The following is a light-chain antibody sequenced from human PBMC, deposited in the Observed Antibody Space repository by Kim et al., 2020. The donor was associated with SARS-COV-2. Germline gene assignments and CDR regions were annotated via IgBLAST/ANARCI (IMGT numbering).Light chain of an antibody. CDR2: GAS. Sequence: SPGERATLSCRASQSVSADSLAWYQQKRGQAPRLLIYGASTRATGIPDRFSGSASGTDFTLTISRLEPEDFAVYYCQQYGRSRWTFGQGTKVEIK. J-gene: IGKJ1*01. CDR1: QSVSADS. CDR3: QQYGRSRWT. V-gene: IGKV3-20*01.